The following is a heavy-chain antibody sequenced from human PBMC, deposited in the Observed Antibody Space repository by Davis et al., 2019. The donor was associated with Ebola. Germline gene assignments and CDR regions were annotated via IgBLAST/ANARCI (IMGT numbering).Heavy chain of an antibody. CDR1: GYSFTSYW. CDR3: ARVGRYCSGGSCYSYPFDH. D-gene: IGHD2-15*01. Sequence: GESLKISCKGSGYSFTSYWIGWVRQLPGKGLEWMGIIYPGDSDTRYSPSFQGQVTISADKSISTAYLQWSSLKASDTAMYYCARVGRYCSGGSCYSYPFDHWGQGTLVTVSS. V-gene: IGHV5-51*01. J-gene: IGHJ4*02. CDR2: IYPGDSDT.